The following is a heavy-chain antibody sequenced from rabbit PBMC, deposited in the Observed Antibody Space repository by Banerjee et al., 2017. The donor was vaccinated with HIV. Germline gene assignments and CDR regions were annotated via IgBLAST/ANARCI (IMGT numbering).Heavy chain of an antibody. V-gene: IGHV1S45*01. Sequence: QEQLVESGGGLVKPEASLTLTCTASGFSFSNKYVMCWVRQAPGKGLEWIACINPISGDTVYATSAKGRFTISKVSLTTVTLQMTSLTAAVTASDFCARDLAGIIGWKFGLWGPGTLVTV. CDR3: ARDLAGIIGWKFGL. J-gene: IGHJ4*01. D-gene: IGHD4-1*01. CDR2: INPISGDT. CDR1: GFSFSNKYV.